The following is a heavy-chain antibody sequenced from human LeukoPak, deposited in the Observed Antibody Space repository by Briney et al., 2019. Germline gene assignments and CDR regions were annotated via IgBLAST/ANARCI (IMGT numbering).Heavy chain of an antibody. CDR3: ARTLLGRLFDY. CDR2: IHTSGTT. Sequence: PSETLSLTCTVSGDSMGSYYWSFIRQPAGKGLEWIGRIHTSGTTWYNASLKSRVTMSVDASKNQFSLWLTSVTAADTAVYYCARTLLGRLFDYWGQGTLVTVSS. CDR1: GDSMGSYY. V-gene: IGHV4-4*07. J-gene: IGHJ4*02. D-gene: IGHD2-8*02.